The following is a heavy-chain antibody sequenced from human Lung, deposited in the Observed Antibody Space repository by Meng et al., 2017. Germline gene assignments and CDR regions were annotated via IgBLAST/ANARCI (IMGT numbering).Heavy chain of an antibody. CDR3: ARVERTYYDYVWGLGRFDP. V-gene: IGHV1-69*01. Sequence: QAQRVQSGAEVKGPGSSVKVSCKAPGGTFNSYAISWVRQATGQGLEWMGWIIPAFGAPNHAQKFQGRVRITADESTTTAYMELSSLRSEDTAVYFCARVERTYYDYVWGLGRFDPWGQGTLVTVSS. D-gene: IGHD3-16*01. J-gene: IGHJ5*02. CDR2: IIPAFGAP. CDR1: GGTFNSYA.